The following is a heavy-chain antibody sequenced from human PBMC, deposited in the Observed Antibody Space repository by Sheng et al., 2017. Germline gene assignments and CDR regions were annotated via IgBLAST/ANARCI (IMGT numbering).Heavy chain of an antibody. J-gene: IGHJ4*02. CDR2: IYYTGST. Sequence: QLRLQESGPGLVRPSETLSLTCIVSGDSISSNAYYWGWIRQTPEKGLEWIGTIYYTGSTNYNPSLKSRXTISLDTSKNQFSLRLSSVTAADTAVYHCGRRWAGTDYFDNWGQGTLVTVSS. V-gene: IGHV4-39*01. CDR1: GDSISSNAYY. D-gene: IGHD6-19*01. CDR3: GRRWAGTDYFDN.